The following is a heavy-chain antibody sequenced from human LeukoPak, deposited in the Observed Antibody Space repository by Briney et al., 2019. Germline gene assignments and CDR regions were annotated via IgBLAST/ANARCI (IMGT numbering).Heavy chain of an antibody. D-gene: IGHD1-26*01. J-gene: IGHJ4*02. Sequence: GGSLRLSCAASGFTFTNYAMTWVRQAPGKGLEWVSSISASGVMTYYADSVKGRFTVSRDTSKNSLYLQMSSLTAADTAVYYCAKDRSIGTYYTFDYWGQGTLVTVSS. CDR1: GFTFTNYA. V-gene: IGHV3-23*01. CDR3: AKDRSIGTYYTFDY. CDR2: ISASGVMT.